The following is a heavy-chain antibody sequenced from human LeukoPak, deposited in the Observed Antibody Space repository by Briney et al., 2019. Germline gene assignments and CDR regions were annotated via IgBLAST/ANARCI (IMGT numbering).Heavy chain of an antibody. CDR1: GGTFSCYA. CDR2: IIPIFGTA. CDR3: ARDGHYDSSGYYVHWFDP. Sequence: VASVKVSCKASGGTFSCYAISWVRQAPGQGLEWMGGIIPIFGTANYAQKFQGRVTITTDESTSTAYMELSSLRSEDTAVYYCARDGHYDSSGYYVHWFDPWGQGTLVTVSS. V-gene: IGHV1-69*05. D-gene: IGHD3-22*01. J-gene: IGHJ5*02.